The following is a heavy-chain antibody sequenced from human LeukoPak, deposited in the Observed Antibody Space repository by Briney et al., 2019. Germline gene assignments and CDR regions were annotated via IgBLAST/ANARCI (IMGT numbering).Heavy chain of an antibody. V-gene: IGHV4-34*01. Sequence: SETLSLTCTVSGGSISSYYWSWIRQPPGKGLEWIGEINHSGSTNYNPSLKSRVAISVDTSKNQFSLKLSSVTAADTAVYYCARVHRYGSGSYYNRKAEKFDYWGQGTLVTVSS. D-gene: IGHD3-10*01. J-gene: IGHJ4*02. CDR2: INHSGST. CDR1: GGSISSYY. CDR3: ARVHRYGSGSYYNRKAEKFDY.